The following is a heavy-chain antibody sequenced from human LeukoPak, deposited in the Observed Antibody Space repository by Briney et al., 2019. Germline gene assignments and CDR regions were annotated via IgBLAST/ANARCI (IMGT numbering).Heavy chain of an antibody. D-gene: IGHD1-7*01. CDR1: GFILSDSG. Sequence: LGGSLRLSCTASGFILSDSGFDWVRQAPGKGLEWVAFLRYDGRSKYYLDAAKGRFTISRDNSKNTVYLQMDSLRPEDTAVYYCAIGVNYAFDDWGQGTLVTVSS. V-gene: IGHV3-30*02. CDR3: AIGVNYAFDD. J-gene: IGHJ4*02. CDR2: LRYDGRSK.